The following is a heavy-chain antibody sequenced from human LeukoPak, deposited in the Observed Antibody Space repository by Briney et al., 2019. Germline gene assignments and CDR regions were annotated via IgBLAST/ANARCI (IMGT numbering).Heavy chain of an antibody. J-gene: IGHJ4*02. CDR3: ARGTSSSRGGHDY. V-gene: IGHV4-30-2*01. Sequence: TPSQTLSLTCTVSGGSISSGGYYWSWIRQHPGKGLEWIGYIYHSGSAHYNPSLESRVTISVDRSKNQFSLNLNSVTAADAAVYYCARGTSSSRGGHDYWGQGTLVTVSS. CDR1: GGSISSGGYY. D-gene: IGHD6-13*01. CDR2: IYHSGSA.